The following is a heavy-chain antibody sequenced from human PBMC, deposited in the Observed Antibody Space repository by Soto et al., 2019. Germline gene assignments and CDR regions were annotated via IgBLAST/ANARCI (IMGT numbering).Heavy chain of an antibody. D-gene: IGHD3-3*01. CDR3: ARDPYYFWSGYRPAIYYYYYGMDV. V-gene: IGHV3-30-3*01. CDR1: GFTFSSYA. Sequence: GGSLRLSCAASGFTFSSYAMHWVRQAPGKGLEWVAVISYDGSNKYYADSVKGRFTISRDNSKNTLYLQMNSLRAEDTAVYYCARDPYYFWSGYRPAIYYYYYGMDVWGQGTTVTVSS. J-gene: IGHJ6*02. CDR2: ISYDGSNK.